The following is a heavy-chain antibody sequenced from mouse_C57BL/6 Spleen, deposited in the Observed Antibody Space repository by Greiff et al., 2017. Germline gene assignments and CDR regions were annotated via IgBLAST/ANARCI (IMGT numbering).Heavy chain of an antibody. J-gene: IGHJ4*01. Sequence: EVQLQQSGAELVRPGASVKLSCTASGFNIKDYYMHWVKQRSEQGLEWIGSIDPEDGDTEYAPKFQGKATMTADTSSNTAYLQLSSLTSEDTAVYYCTTGGSGYAMDYWGQGTSVTVSS. CDR2: IDPEDGDT. V-gene: IGHV14-1*01. CDR3: TTGGSGYAMDY. CDR1: GFNIKDYY. D-gene: IGHD3-2*02.